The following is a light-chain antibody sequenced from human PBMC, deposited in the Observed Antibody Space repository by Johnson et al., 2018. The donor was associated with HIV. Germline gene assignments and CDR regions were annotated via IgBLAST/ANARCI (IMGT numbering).Light chain of an antibody. Sequence: QSVLTQPPSVSAAPGQKVTISCSGSSSNIGNNYVSWYQQLPGTAPTLLIYDNNKRHSGIPDRFSGPTSGPSATLGITALQTGDEADHYCETWDSSLGVGFGPGTSVTVL. CDR1: SSNIGNNY. V-gene: IGLV1-51*01. CDR3: ETWDSSLGVG. J-gene: IGLJ1*01. CDR2: DNN.